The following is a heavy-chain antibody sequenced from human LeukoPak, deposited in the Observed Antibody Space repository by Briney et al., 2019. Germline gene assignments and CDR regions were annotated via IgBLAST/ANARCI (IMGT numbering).Heavy chain of an antibody. J-gene: IGHJ5*02. CDR1: GYTFTGYY. CDR3: ARVAEDPIAMVRGEKNNWFDP. Sequence: ASMKISCKASGYTFTGYYIHWVRQAPGQGLEWMGWINPNSGGTHYAQKFQGSVTMTRDTSINTAYMELYRLRSEDTAVYYCARVAEDPIAMVRGEKNNWFDPWGQGTLVTVSS. CDR2: INPNSGGT. D-gene: IGHD3-10*01. V-gene: IGHV1-2*02.